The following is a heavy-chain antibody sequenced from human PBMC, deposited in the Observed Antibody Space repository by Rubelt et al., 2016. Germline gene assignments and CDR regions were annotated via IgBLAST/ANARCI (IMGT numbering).Heavy chain of an antibody. V-gene: IGHV6-1*01. CDR3: ARDLGAVAGDFDY. Sequence: QVQLQQSGPGLVKPSQTLSLTCAISGDSVSSNSAAWNWIRQSPSRGLEWLGRTYYRSKWYNECAVSVKRRITINPEPSKNQFSLQLNSGTPEDTAVYYCARDLGAVAGDFDYWGQGTLVTVSS. J-gene: IGHJ4*02. D-gene: IGHD6-19*01. CDR2: TYYRSKWYN. CDR1: GDSVSSNSAA.